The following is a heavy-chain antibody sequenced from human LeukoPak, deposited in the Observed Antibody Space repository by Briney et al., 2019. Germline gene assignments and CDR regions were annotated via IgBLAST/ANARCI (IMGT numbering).Heavy chain of an antibody. D-gene: IGHD1-14*01. V-gene: IGHV3-33*03. CDR2: IAYDGSRA. J-gene: IGHJ4*02. CDR1: GFTFGGYG. Sequence: GGSLRLSCAGSGFTFGGYGMHWFRQTPGKGLEWVAVIAYDGSRAFYADSVKGRFTISRDNSKNTMSVQMDDLRAEDTAVYYCTTYNNEHFDYWGQGTLVTVSS. CDR3: TTYNNEHFDY.